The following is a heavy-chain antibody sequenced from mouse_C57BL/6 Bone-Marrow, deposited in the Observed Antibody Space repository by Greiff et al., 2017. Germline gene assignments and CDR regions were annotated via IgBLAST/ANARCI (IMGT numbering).Heavy chain of an antibody. V-gene: IGHV1-19*01. Sequence: LQESGPVLVKPGASVKMSCKASGYTFTDYYMNWVKPSHGKSLEWIGVINPYNGGTSYNQKFKGKATLTVDKSSSTAYMALNSLTSEDSAVYYFARWGLRRKVYSMDYWGQGTSVTVSA. J-gene: IGHJ4*01. CDR3: ARWGLRRKVYSMDY. CDR2: INPYNGGT. D-gene: IGHD2-4*01. CDR1: GYTFTDYY.